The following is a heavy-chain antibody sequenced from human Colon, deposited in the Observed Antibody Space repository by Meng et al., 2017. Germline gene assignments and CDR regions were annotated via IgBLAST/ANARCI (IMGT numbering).Heavy chain of an antibody. CDR3: ARDQTFPDY. CDR1: GYIFTNYG. D-gene: IGHD2/OR15-2a*01. V-gene: IGHV1-18*01. J-gene: IGHJ4*02. Sequence: ASVKVSCKASGYIFTNYGISWIRQAPGQGPEWMGWTSAYNDKTTYVQKFQGRVSMTTDTSTNTAYMELTSLRSDDTAVYYCARDQTFPDYWGRGTLVTVSS. CDR2: TSAYNDKT.